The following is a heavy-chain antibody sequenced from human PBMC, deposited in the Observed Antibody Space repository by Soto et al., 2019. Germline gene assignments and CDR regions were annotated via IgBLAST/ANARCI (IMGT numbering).Heavy chain of an antibody. Sequence: GGSLRLSCAASGFTFSSYGMHWVRQAPGKGLEWVAVISYDGSNKYYADSVKGRFTISRDNSKNTLYLQMNSLRAEDTAVYYCAKEIEVAVADYRAHRYYYYGMDVWGQGTTVTVSS. CDR3: AKEIEVAVADYRAHRYYYYGMDV. D-gene: IGHD6-19*01. J-gene: IGHJ6*02. CDR1: GFTFSSYG. V-gene: IGHV3-30*18. CDR2: ISYDGSNK.